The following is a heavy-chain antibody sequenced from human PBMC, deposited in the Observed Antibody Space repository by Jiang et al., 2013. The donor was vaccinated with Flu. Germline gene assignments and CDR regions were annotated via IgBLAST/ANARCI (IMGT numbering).Heavy chain of an antibody. D-gene: IGHD1-26*01. CDR3: AGKWGFDLLPVFDF. J-gene: IGHJ4*02. CDR2: YIFGSAYT. CDR1: GYKSISAA. V-gene: IGHV1-58*01. Sequence: SGAEVKKPGTSVKVSCKAPGYKSISAAVQWLRQVRGQRPEWMGWYIFGSAYTQYGPSFQGRVTFTWDMSAETAYMEVSSLSSVDTAVYYCAGKWGFDLLPVFDFWGQGTLVTVSS.